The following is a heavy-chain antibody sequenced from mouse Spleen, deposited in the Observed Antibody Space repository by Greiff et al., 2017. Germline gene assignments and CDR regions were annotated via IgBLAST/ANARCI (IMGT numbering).Heavy chain of an antibody. J-gene: IGHJ2*01. CDR3: ARTHYYGYVGVFDY. V-gene: IGHV1-69*01. Sequence: VQLQQPGAELVMPGASVKLSCKASGYTFTSYWMHWVKQRPGQGLEWIGEIDPSDSYTNYNQKFKGKATLTVDKSSSTAYMQLSSLTSEDSAVYYCARTHYYGYVGVFDYWGQGTTLTVSS. D-gene: IGHD1-2*01. CDR2: IDPSDSYT. CDR1: GYTFTSYW.